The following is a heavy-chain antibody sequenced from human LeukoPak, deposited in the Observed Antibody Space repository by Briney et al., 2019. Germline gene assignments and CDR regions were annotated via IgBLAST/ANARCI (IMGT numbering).Heavy chain of an antibody. D-gene: IGHD2-2*01. Sequence: SQTLSLTCAISGDSVSSNSAVWNWIRQSPSRGLEWLGRSYYRSKWYNDYAVSVKSRITINPDTSKNQFSLQLNSVTPEDTAVYYCARRRSCTSTSCYYCFDPWGQGTLVTVSS. V-gene: IGHV6-1*01. CDR2: SYYRSKWYN. CDR3: ARRRSCTSTSCYYCFDP. J-gene: IGHJ5*02. CDR1: GDSVSSNSAV.